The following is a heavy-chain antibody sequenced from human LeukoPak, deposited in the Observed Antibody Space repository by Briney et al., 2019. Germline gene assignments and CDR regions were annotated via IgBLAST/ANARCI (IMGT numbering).Heavy chain of an antibody. CDR2: ISYHGSNK. Sequence: GGLRLSCVASGFTFSSYAMHWVRPAPGKGREWGAVISYHGSNKYYADSVKCRFTISRDKSNNTMYLQMTSMRGADNAVYYCATDGRDIVVVPAAVNWFDPWGQGTLVTVSS. D-gene: IGHD2-2*01. CDR1: GFTFSSYA. J-gene: IGHJ5*02. CDR3: ATDGRDIVVVPAAVNWFDP. V-gene: IGHV3-30-3*01.